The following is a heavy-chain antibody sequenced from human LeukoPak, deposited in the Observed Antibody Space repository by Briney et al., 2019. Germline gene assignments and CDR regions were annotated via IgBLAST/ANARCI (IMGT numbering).Heavy chain of an antibody. CDR2: ISSSGSTI. CDR3: ARDLGTLTDY. Sequence: GGSLRLSCAASGFTFSSCEMNWVRQAPGKGLEWVSYISSSGSTIYYADSVKGRFTISRDNAKNSLFLQMNSLRAEDTAVYYCARDLGTLTDYWGQGTLVTVSS. CDR1: GFTFSSCE. D-gene: IGHD1-1*01. J-gene: IGHJ4*02. V-gene: IGHV3-48*03.